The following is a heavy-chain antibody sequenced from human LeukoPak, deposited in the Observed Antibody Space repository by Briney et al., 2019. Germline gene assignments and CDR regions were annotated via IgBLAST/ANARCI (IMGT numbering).Heavy chain of an antibody. D-gene: IGHD3-9*01. Sequence: GASVKVSCKASGYTFTSYDINWVRQATGQGLEWMGWMNPNSGNTGYAQKFQGRVTMTRSTSISTAYMELSSLRSEDTAVYYCARAGWRYFDWKTYYFDYWGQGTLVTVSS. CDR2: MNPNSGNT. CDR3: ARAGWRYFDWKTYYFDY. V-gene: IGHV1-8*01. CDR1: GYTFTSYD. J-gene: IGHJ4*02.